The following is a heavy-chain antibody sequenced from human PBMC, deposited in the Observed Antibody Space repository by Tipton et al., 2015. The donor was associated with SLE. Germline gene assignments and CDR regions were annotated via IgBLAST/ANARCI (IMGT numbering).Heavy chain of an antibody. V-gene: IGHV1-2*02. CDR3: ARDYYDPSESTVEDN. CDR2: INPNNGDT. J-gene: IGHJ4*01. Sequence: QLVQSGAEVKKPGASVKVSCKASAYTFTGYYFHWVRQAPGQGLEWMGWINPNNGDTKYAQKFQGRVTMTGDTSISTAYMELRRLKSDDTAVYFCARDYYDPSESTVEDNWGQGTLVTVSS. CDR1: AYTFTGYY. D-gene: IGHD3-22*01.